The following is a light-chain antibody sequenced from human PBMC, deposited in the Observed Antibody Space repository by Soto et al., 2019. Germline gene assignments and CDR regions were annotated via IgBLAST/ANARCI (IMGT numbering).Light chain of an antibody. CDR1: QSVSSY. J-gene: IGKJ5*01. CDR2: DAS. V-gene: IGKV3-11*01. CDR3: QQRRNWPPIT. Sequence: EIVLTQSPATLSLSPGERATLSCRASQSVSSYLAWYQQKPGQAPRLLIYDASNRATGIPARFSGSGSGTDFPLPISSLEPEDFAVYYCQQRRNWPPITFGQGTRLEIK.